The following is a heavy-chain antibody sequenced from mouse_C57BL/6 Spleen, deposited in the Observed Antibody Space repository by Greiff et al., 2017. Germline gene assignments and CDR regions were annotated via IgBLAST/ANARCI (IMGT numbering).Heavy chain of an antibody. CDR2: IYPGDGDT. J-gene: IGHJ4*01. D-gene: IGHD4-1*01. V-gene: IGHV1-80*01. CDR1: GYAFSSYW. Sequence: QVQLKESGAELVKPGASVKISCKASGYAFSSYWMNWVKPRPGKGLEWIGQIYPGDGDTNYNGKFQGQATLTADKSSSTAYMQLSSLTSEDAAVYFCARLGLYASDYWGQGTSVTVSA. CDR3: ARLGLYASDY.